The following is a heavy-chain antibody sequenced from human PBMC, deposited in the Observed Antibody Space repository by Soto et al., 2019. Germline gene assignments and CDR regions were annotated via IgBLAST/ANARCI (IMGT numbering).Heavy chain of an antibody. CDR2: VNPSGGHT. D-gene: IGHD2-21*02. Sequence: QVQLVQSGAEVKKPGASVKVSCKASGDTFTDYYIHWVRQAPGQGLEWMGTVNPSGGHTTYAQHFLGRVTMTRDTSTSTLHMALTSVTSEDTAVYYCARGGHVVVVTAALDYWGQGTLVTVSS. J-gene: IGHJ4*02. CDR1: GDTFTDYY. V-gene: IGHV1-46*01. CDR3: ARGGHVVVVTAALDY.